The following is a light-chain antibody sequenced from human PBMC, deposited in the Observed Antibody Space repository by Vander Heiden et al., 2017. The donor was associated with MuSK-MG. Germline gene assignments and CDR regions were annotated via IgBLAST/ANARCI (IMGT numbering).Light chain of an antibody. CDR2: AAT. CDR1: QSISRY. V-gene: IGKV1-39*01. J-gene: IGKJ2*01. CDR3: QQSDCDVRHT. Sequence: DIRMTQSPSSLSASVGDRVTITCRASQSISRYLNWYQQKPGKAPKLVIYAATTLQSGVPSRLSGSGSGTDFTLTISSLQPEDFATYYCQQSDCDVRHTFGQGTKLEIK.